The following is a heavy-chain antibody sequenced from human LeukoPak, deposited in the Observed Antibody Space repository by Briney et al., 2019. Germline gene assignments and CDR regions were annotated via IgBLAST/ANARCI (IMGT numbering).Heavy chain of an antibody. V-gene: IGHV4-34*01. CDR3: ARAEFDILGY. Sequence: SETLSLTCAVYGGSFSGYYWSWIRQPPGKGLEWIGEINHSGSTNYNPSLKSRVTISVDTSKNQFSLKLSSVPAADTAVYYCARAEFDILGYWGQGTLVTVSS. CDR2: INHSGST. J-gene: IGHJ4*02. CDR1: GGSFSGYY. D-gene: IGHD3-9*01.